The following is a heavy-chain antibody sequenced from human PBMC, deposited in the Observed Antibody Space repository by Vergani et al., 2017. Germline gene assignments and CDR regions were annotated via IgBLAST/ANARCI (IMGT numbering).Heavy chain of an antibody. CDR2: IYPGDSDT. Sequence: EVQLVQSGAEVKKPGESLKISCKGSGYSFTSYWIGWVRQMPGKGLEWMGIIYPGDSDTRYSPSFQGQVTISADKSISTAYLQWSSLKASDTAMYYCARDMVRGVIRVYYYYYGMDVWGQGTTVTVSS. D-gene: IGHD3-10*01. CDR1: GYSFTSYW. CDR3: ARDMVRGVIRVYYYYYGMDV. J-gene: IGHJ6*02. V-gene: IGHV5-51*01.